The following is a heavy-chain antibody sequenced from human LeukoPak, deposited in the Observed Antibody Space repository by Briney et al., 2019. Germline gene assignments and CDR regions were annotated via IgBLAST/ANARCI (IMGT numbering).Heavy chain of an antibody. V-gene: IGHV1-46*01. CDR1: GYTFTSHH. J-gene: IGHJ4*02. Sequence: ASVKVSCKASGYTFTSHHMHWVRQAPGQGLEWMGIIVPGGGDTACAQKFQGRVTMTWDTATSTVYMEKSRLGSDDTAVYYCARDSRDWSFDYWGQGTLVTVSS. D-gene: IGHD6-19*01. CDR2: IVPGGGDT. CDR3: ARDSRDWSFDY.